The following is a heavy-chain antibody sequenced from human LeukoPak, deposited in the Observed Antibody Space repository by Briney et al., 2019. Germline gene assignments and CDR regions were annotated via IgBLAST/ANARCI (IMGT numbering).Heavy chain of an antibody. Sequence: GGSLRLSCAASGFTFSSYWMSWVRQAPGKGLEWVANIKQDGSETYYVDSVRGRFTISRDNAKNSLYLQMNSLRAEDMAVYYWVGPPCLRGGYCSTHSWGQGTLVTVDS. V-gene: IGHV3-7*05. D-gene: IGHD2-2*01. CDR3: VGPPCLRGGYCSTHS. J-gene: IGHJ4*02. CDR2: IKQDGSET. CDR1: GFTFSSYW.